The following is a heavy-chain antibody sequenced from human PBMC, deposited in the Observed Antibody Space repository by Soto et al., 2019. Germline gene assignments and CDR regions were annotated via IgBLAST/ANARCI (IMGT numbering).Heavy chain of an antibody. CDR3: ARDPWGHYRGGSCLGY. D-gene: IGHD2-15*01. J-gene: IGHJ4*02. V-gene: IGHV4-31*03. CDR1: GGSISSGAYY. CDR2: IYYSGST. Sequence: QVQLQESGPGLVKPSQTLSLTCTVSGGSISSGAYYWSWIRQHPGKGLEWIGYIYYSGSTYYNPSLKSRVTISVDTSKNQFSLKLSSVTAADTAVYYCARDPWGHYRGGSCLGYWGQGTLVTVSS.